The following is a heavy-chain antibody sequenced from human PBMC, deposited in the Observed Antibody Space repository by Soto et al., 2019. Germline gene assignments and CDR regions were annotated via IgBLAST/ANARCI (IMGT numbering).Heavy chain of an antibody. CDR3: ARPKGSRGYYDSSGYYF. J-gene: IGHJ4*02. CDR1: GGSFSGYY. D-gene: IGHD3-22*01. CDR2: INHSGST. Sequence: SETLSLTCAVYGGSFSGYYWTWIRQPPGTGLEWIGEINHSGSTNYNPSLKSRVTISVDTSKNQFSLKLSSVTAADTAVYYCARPKGSRGYYDSSGYYFWGQGTLVTVSS. V-gene: IGHV4-34*01.